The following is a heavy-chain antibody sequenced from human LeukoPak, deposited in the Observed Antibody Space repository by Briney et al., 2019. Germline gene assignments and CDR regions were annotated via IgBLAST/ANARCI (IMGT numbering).Heavy chain of an antibody. V-gene: IGHV4-31*03. CDR1: GGAITNDGYY. CDR3: ARAVKQVVVRFDY. J-gene: IGHJ4*02. Sequence: SETLSLTCTVSGGAITNDGYYWTWIRQHPGKDLEWIAYIYVTGSTYYNPSLQSRVTMSLDTSKNQFSLELKSVTAADTAVYYCARAVKQVVVRFDYWGQGTLVTVSS. CDR2: IYVTGST. D-gene: IGHD2-15*01.